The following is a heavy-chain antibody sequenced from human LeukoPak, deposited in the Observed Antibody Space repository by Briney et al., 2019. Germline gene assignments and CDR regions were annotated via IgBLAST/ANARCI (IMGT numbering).Heavy chain of an antibody. CDR3: ARTPKIGYYYDSSGYPPFFDY. CDR1: GFTVSSNY. D-gene: IGHD3-22*01. CDR2: IWYDGSNR. V-gene: IGHV3-33*08. Sequence: GGSLRLSCAASGFTVSSNYMSWVRQAPGKGLEWVAGIWYDGSNRYYAASVKGRFTISRDNSKNTLYLQMNSLRAEDTAVYYCARTPKIGYYYDSSGYPPFFDYWGQGTLVTVSS. J-gene: IGHJ4*02.